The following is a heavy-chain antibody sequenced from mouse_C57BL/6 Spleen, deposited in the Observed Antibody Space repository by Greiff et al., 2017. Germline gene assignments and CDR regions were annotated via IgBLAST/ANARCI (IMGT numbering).Heavy chain of an antibody. D-gene: IGHD2-4*01. CDR3: ARGDYDDAMDY. J-gene: IGHJ4*01. V-gene: IGHV2-2*01. CDR1: GFSLTSYG. Sequence: QVPLKESGPGLVQPSQSLSITCTVSGFSLTSYGVHWVRQSPGKGLEWLGVIWSGGSTDYNAAFISRLSISKDNSKSQVFFKMNSLQADDTAIYYCARGDYDDAMDYWGQGTSVTVSS. CDR2: IWSGGST.